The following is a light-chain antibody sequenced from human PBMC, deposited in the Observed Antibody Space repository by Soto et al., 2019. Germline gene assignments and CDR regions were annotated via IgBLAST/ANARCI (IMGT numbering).Light chain of an antibody. CDR3: QQRSNWPPYT. CDR2: DAS. V-gene: IGKV3-11*01. CDR1: QSVSSY. J-gene: IGKJ2*01. Sequence: EIVLTQSPATMSLSPGERATLSCRASQSVSSYLAWYQHNPGHAPRLLIYDASNLATGIPARFSGSGSGTDFTLTISSLEPEDFAVDYCQQRSNWPPYTFGQGTTLETK.